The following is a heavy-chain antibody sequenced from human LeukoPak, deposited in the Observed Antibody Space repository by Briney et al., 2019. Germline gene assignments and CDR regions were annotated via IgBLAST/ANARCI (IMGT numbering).Heavy chain of an antibody. Sequence: SETLSPTCTVSGGSISSYYWSWIRRPPGKGLQWIGYISYSGSTNYNSSLKSRVTMSVDTSKNQFSLKLRSVTAADTAVYYCARSPYTIGWYHWFDPWGQGTLVTVSS. CDR1: GGSISSYY. D-gene: IGHD6-19*01. CDR3: ARSPYTIGWYHWFDP. V-gene: IGHV4-59*08. J-gene: IGHJ5*02. CDR2: ISYSGST.